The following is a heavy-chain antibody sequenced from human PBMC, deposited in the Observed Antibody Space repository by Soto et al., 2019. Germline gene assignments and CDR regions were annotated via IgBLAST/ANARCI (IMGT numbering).Heavy chain of an antibody. Sequence: SETLSLTCTVSGGSISSSRCHWGWIRQPPGKGLEWIGHIYDSGTTYSSPSLKGRVTISADTSETQFSLKLNSVSAADTAVYYCARGPSGDKVDYWGQGIQVTVSS. CDR2: IYDSGTT. CDR1: GGSISSSRCH. J-gene: IGHJ4*02. V-gene: IGHV4-39*07. D-gene: IGHD7-27*01. CDR3: ARGPSGDKVDY.